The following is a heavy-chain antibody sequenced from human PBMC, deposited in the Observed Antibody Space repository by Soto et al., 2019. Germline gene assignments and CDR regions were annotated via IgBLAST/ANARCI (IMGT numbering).Heavy chain of an antibody. CDR1: GFNFSTYA. D-gene: IGHD6-19*01. V-gene: IGHV3-23*01. CDR3: AKERSSGWSFDY. J-gene: IGHJ4*02. CDR2: ISGSGDST. Sequence: GGSLRLSCAVSGFNFSTYAMNWVRQAPGKGLEWVSGISGSGDSTYYADSVKGRFTVSRDNSKNTLYLQMNSLRAEDTAVFYCAKERSSGWSFDYWGQGTLVTVSS.